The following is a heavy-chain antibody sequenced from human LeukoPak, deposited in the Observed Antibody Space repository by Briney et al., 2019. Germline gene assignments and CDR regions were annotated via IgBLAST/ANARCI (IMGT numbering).Heavy chain of an antibody. J-gene: IGHJ6*02. CDR2: IKHDGSEK. D-gene: IGHD1-26*01. CDR3: ARDLKKPWELRFGTNYYGMDV. CDR1: GFTVGSNY. V-gene: IGHV3-7*05. Sequence: GGSLSLSCAASGFTVGSNYMSWVRQAPGKGLEWVANIKHDGSEKYYVDSVKGRFTISRDNAKNSLYLQMNSLRAEDTAVYYCARDLKKPWELRFGTNYYGMDVWGQGTTVTVSS.